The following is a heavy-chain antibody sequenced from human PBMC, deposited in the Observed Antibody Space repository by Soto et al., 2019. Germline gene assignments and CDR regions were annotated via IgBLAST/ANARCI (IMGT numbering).Heavy chain of an antibody. V-gene: IGHV6-1*01. J-gene: IGHJ4*02. D-gene: IGHD6-6*01. CDR2: TYYRSKWYN. Sequence: PSQTLSLTCAISGDSVSSNSAAWNWIRQSPSRGLEWLGRTYYRSKWYNDYAVSVKSRITINPDTSKNQFSLQLHSVTPEDTAVYYCARVLARSWYSSSYYFDYWGQGTLVTVS. CDR3: ARVLARSWYSSSYYFDY. CDR1: GDSVSSNSAA.